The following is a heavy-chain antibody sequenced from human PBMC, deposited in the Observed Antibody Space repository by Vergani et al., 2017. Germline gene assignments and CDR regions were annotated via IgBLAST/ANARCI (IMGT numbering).Heavy chain of an antibody. CDR3: ARVTDAFDI. CDR1: GDSLRGHY. V-gene: IGHV4-34*02. Sequence: QVQLRQWGAGLVKPSETLSPTCGIYGDSLRGHYWSWIRQSAGKGQEWIGQSNHSGGTNYNPSLKSRVTISQDASKSQFALKLSSVTAADTAVYYCARVTDAFDIWGQGTMVTVSS. CDR2: SNHSGGT. J-gene: IGHJ3*02.